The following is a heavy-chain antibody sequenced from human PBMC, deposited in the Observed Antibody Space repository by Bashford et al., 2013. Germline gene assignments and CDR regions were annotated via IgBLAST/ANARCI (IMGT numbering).Heavy chain of an antibody. J-gene: IGHJ6*03. CDR2: IYHSGST. V-gene: IGHV4-4*02. CDR1: GGSISSSNW. D-gene: IGHD6-6*01. CDR3: ARDSQAQLVYYYMDV. Sequence: SSETLSLTCAVSGGSISSSNWWSWVXSPHGKGLEWIGEIYHSGSTNYNPSLKSRVTISVDKSKNQFSLKLSSVTAADTAVYYCARDSQAQLVYYYMDVWGTKGTTVTVSS.